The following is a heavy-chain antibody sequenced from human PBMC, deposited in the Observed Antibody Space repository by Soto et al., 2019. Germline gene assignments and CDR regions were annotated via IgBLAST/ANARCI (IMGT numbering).Heavy chain of an antibody. V-gene: IGHV3-7*01. CDR3: APPTSSPFSSSDY. CDR1: GFTFSTYW. Sequence: EVQLVQSGGDLVQPGGSLRLSCVASGFTFSTYWMTWVRQAPGMGLEWVAGIKEDGSEEVYVDSVKGRFSISRDNAKTSLSLQLNSLRAEETAVYYCAPPTSSPFSSSDYWGQGSLVTVSS. D-gene: IGHD6-6*01. CDR2: IKEDGSEE. J-gene: IGHJ4*02.